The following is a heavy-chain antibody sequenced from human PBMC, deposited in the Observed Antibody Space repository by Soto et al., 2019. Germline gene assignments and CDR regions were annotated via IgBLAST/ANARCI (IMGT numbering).Heavy chain of an antibody. Sequence: ESGGGLVKPGGSLRLSCAASGFTFSSYSMNWVRQAPGKGLEWVSSISSSSSYIYYADSVKGRFTISRDNAKNSLYLQMNSLRAEDTAVYYCARVPEVDTVTTDYYYYYYMDVWGKGTTVTVSS. J-gene: IGHJ6*03. CDR1: GFTFSSYS. V-gene: IGHV3-21*01. CDR3: ARVPEVDTVTTDYYYYYYMDV. CDR2: ISSSSSYI. D-gene: IGHD4-4*01.